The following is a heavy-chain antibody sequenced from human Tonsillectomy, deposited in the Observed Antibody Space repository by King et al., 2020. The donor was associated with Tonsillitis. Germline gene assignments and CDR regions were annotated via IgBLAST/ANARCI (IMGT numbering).Heavy chain of an antibody. CDR1: GGSVSSGSYY. D-gene: IGHD3-22*01. V-gene: IGHV4-61*01. CDR3: ARDTYYDRSGYGYYGMDA. CDR2: IYYSGST. J-gene: IGHJ6*02. Sequence: VQLQESGPGLVKPSETLSLTCTVSGGSVSSGSYYWSWIRQPPGKGLEWIGYIYYSGSTNYNPSLKSRVTISVDTSKNQFSLKLSSVTAADTAVYYCARDTYYDRSGYGYYGMDAWGQGTTVTVSS.